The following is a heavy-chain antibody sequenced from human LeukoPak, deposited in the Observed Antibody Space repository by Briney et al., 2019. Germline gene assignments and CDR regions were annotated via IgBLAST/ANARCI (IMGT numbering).Heavy chain of an antibody. CDR2: SGGEIST. J-gene: IGHJ4*02. D-gene: IGHD2-2*01. CDR3: VKVAVQTQVVPAAIFFDY. V-gene: IGHV3-23*01. CDR1: GFTFRNYA. Sequence: GGSLRLSCAASGFTFRNYAMNWVRQAPGKGLEWVSASGGEISTYYADSVKGRFTISRDNSKDTLYLQMNSLSAEDTAVYYCVKVAVQTQVVPAAIFFDYWGQGTLVTVSS.